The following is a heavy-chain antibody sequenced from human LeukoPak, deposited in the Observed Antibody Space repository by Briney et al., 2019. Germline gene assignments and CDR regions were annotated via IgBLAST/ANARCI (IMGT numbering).Heavy chain of an antibody. CDR3: ARVVAVAGTFPDS. Sequence: SETLTLTCIVSGASISNSSHYWGWIRQPPGKGLEWIGDIYYTGTTYYAPSLKSRVTISIDTSKSQFSLKVSSVTAADTAVYYCARVVAVAGTFPDSWGQGTLVTVSS. D-gene: IGHD6-19*01. V-gene: IGHV4-39*07. J-gene: IGHJ4*02. CDR2: IYYTGTT. CDR1: GASISNSSHY.